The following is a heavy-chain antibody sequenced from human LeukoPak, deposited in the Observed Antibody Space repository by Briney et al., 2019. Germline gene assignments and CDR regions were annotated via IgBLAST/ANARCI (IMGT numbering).Heavy chain of an antibody. J-gene: IGHJ4*02. CDR1: GXTFSNYA. V-gene: IGHV3-23*01. D-gene: IGHD3-10*01. Sequence: GGSLRLSCAASGXTFSNYAMSWVRQAPGKGLEWVSGISGSGGSTYYAASVKGRFTISRDNIKNTLELQMNTLRAEDTAVYYCAKDRTKFEWGQGTLVTVSS. CDR2: ISGSGGST. CDR3: AKDRTKFE.